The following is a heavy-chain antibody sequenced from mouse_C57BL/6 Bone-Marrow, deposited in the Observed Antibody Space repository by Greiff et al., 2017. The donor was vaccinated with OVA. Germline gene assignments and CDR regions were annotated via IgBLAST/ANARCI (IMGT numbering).Heavy chain of an antibody. D-gene: IGHD2-1*01. CDR2: INPNNGGT. J-gene: IGHJ4*01. CDR1: GYTFTHYY. CDR3: ARTAIYGNYLYYYAMDY. V-gene: IGHV1-26*01. Sequence: EVQLQQSGPELVKPGASVKISCKASGYTFTHYYMNWVKQSHGKSLEWIGDINPNNGGTSYNQKFKGKATLTVDKSSSTAYMELRSLTSEDSAVYYCARTAIYGNYLYYYAMDYWGQGTSVTVSS.